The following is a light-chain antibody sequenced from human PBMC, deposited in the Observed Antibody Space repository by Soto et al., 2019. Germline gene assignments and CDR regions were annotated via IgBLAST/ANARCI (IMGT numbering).Light chain of an antibody. J-gene: IGKJ1*01. CDR1: QSVGSNY. Sequence: EIVLTQSPATLSLSPGERATLSCRASQSVGSNYLAWYQQKPGQAPRILIFAASSRATGIPDRFSGSGSGTDFTLTISRLEPEDFAVYYCQQYGSSSWTFGQGTKVDIK. CDR2: AAS. CDR3: QQYGSSSWT. V-gene: IGKV3-20*01.